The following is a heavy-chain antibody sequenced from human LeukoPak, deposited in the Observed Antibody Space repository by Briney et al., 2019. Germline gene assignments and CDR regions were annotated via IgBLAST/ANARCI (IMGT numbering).Heavy chain of an antibody. CDR2: IYYSGST. J-gene: IGHJ4*02. CDR3: ARHSSGWTLPVY. D-gene: IGHD6-19*01. Sequence: SETLSLTCTVSGGSISSYYWSWIRQPPGKGLEWIGYIYYSGSTNFNPSLKSRVTISVDTSKNQFSLKLSSVTAADTAVYYCARHSSGWTLPVYWGQGTLVTVSS. CDR1: GGSISSYY. V-gene: IGHV4-59*08.